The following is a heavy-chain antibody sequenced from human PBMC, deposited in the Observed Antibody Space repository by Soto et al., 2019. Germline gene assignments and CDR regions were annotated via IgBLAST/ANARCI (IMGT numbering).Heavy chain of an antibody. CDR2: IYYSGTT. CDR3: TRDRREATTDY. J-gene: IGHJ4*02. Sequence: SETLSLTCAVSGYSISSSNWWGWIRQPPGKGLEWIGYIYYSGTTYYNPSLKSRVTMSVDTSKNQFSLKLTSVTAEDTAIYYCTRDRREATTDYWGQGALVTVSS. CDR1: GYSISSSNW. V-gene: IGHV4-28*03.